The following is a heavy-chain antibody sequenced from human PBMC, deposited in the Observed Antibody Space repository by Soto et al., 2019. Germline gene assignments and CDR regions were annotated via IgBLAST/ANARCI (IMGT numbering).Heavy chain of an antibody. V-gene: IGHV3-33*06. D-gene: IGHD3-22*01. CDR1: GFTFSHYG. J-gene: IGHJ4*02. Sequence: QVQLVESGGGVVQPGTSLRLSCAASGFTFSHYGIHWVRQAPGKGLEWVALTWSGGRVENYADSVRGRFTVSRDNSKTNVYLQMNSLRVEDTAVYYCAKDDDTSSHFSLLDFRGQGTLVTVSS. CDR2: TWSGGRVE. CDR3: AKDDDTSSHFSLLDF.